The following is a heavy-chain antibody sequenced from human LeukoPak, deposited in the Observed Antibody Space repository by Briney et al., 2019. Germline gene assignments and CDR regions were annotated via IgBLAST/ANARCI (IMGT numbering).Heavy chain of an antibody. CDR2: IIPIFGTA. CDR3: ARVYTDYGGVDY. V-gene: IGHV1-69*05. D-gene: IGHD4-23*01. CDR1: GGTFSSYA. Sequence: SVKVSCKASGGTFSSYAISWVRQAPGQGLEWMGGIIPIFGTANYAQKFQGRVTITTDESTSTAYMELSSLRSEDTAVYYCARVYTDYGGVDYWGQGTLVTVSS. J-gene: IGHJ4*02.